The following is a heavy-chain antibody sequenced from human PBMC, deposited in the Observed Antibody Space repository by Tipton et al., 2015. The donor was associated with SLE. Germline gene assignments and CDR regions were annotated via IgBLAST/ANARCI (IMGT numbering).Heavy chain of an antibody. J-gene: IGHJ4*02. CDR2: ISGNGGGT. Sequence: GSLRLSCAVSGFPFSNFAMSWVRQAPGEGLEWVSFISGNGGGTFYADSVKGRFTISRDNSKNTLYLQMTSLRAEDTAVYYCAKGSTTVTTSGDYWGQGTLVIVSS. CDR3: AKGSTTVTTSGDY. V-gene: IGHV3-23*01. CDR1: GFPFSNFA. D-gene: IGHD4-11*01.